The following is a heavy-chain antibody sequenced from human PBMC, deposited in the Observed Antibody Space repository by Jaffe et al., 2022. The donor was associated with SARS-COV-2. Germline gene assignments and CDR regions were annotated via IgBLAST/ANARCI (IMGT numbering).Heavy chain of an antibody. J-gene: IGHJ6*02. D-gene: IGHD6-13*01. V-gene: IGHV3-64*01. CDR1: GFTFSSYA. CDR3: ARDVGGAAAGNREYYYYYGMDV. CDR2: ISSNGGST. Sequence: EVQLVESGGGLVQPGGSLRLSCAASGFTFSSYAMHWVRQAPGKGLEYVSAISSNGGSTYYANSVKGRFTISRDNSKNTLYLQMGSLRAEDMAVYYCARDVGGAAAGNREYYYYYGMDVWGQGTTVTVSS.